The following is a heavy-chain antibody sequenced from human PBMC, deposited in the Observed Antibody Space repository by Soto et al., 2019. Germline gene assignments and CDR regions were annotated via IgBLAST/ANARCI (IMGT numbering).Heavy chain of an antibody. V-gene: IGHV3-21*01. Sequence: EVQLVESGGGLVKRGGSLRLSCAASGFTFSSYSMNWVRQAPGKGLEWVSSISSSSSYIYYADSVKGLFTISRDNAKNSLYLQMYSLRAEDPAVYYCARDLNYYDSSGYYSYYYYGMDVWGQGTTVTVSS. CDR2: ISSSSSYI. D-gene: IGHD3-22*01. CDR1: GFTFSSYS. J-gene: IGHJ6*02. CDR3: ARDLNYYDSSGYYSYYYYGMDV.